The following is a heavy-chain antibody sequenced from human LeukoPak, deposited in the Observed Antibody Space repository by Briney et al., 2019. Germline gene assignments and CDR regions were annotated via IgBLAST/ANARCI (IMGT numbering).Heavy chain of an antibody. D-gene: IGHD2-8*02. CDR2: VTGHGGT. J-gene: IGHJ4*02. CDR1: GFTFNSFA. Sequence: GGSLRLSCAASGFTFNSFAMNWVRQTPGKGLEWVSSVTGHGGTYIADSVRGRFTISRDNSKNTLFLQMNSLRVDDTAICYCAKGFLGACTGATCYYFDSWGQGTLVTVSS. V-gene: IGHV3-23*01. CDR3: AKGFLGACTGATCYYFDS.